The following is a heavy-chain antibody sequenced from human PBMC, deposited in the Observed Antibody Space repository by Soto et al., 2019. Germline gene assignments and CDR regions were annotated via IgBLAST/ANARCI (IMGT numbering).Heavy chain of an antibody. J-gene: IGHJ3*02. D-gene: IGHD3-22*01. CDR1: GFVFRTYA. CDR3: AKDVSSDSSGYSSLNAFDI. CDR2: ITGSGGST. Sequence: GGSLRLSCATSGFVFRTYAMSWVRQAPGKGLEWISTITGSGGSTYYADSMRGRFTNSRDNSRNELYLQINRLGAEDTAVYRCAKDVSSDSSGYSSLNAFDIWGQGTLVTVSS. V-gene: IGHV3-23*01.